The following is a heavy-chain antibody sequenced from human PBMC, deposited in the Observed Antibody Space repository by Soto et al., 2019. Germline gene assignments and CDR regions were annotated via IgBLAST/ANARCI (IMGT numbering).Heavy chain of an antibody. CDR3: AKSATHYYYYYGMDV. Sequence: GGSLRLSCAASGFTFGSYAMSWVRQAPGKGLEWVSAISGSGGSTYYADSVKGRFTISRDNSKNTLYLQMNSLRAEDTAVYYCAKSATHYYYYYGMDVWGQGTTVTVSS. D-gene: IGHD6-25*01. J-gene: IGHJ6*02. V-gene: IGHV3-23*01. CDR2: ISGSGGST. CDR1: GFTFGSYA.